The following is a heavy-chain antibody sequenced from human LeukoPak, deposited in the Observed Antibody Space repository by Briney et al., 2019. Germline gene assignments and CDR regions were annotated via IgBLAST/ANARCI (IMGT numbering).Heavy chain of an antibody. Sequence: PSETLSLTCAVSGGSISSSNWWSWVRQPPGKGLEWIGEIYHSGSTNYNPSLKSRVTISVDKSKNQFSLKLSSVTAADTAVYYCARGIWFGESAIYYYYYMDVWGKGTTVTISS. CDR3: ARGIWFGESAIYYYYYMDV. CDR1: GGSISSSNW. V-gene: IGHV4-4*02. D-gene: IGHD3-10*01. J-gene: IGHJ6*03. CDR2: IYHSGST.